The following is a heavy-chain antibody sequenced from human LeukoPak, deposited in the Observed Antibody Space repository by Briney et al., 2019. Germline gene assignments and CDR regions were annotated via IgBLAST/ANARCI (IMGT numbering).Heavy chain of an antibody. CDR3: ASGNYYDILTGYPPTPWYYGMDV. V-gene: IGHV4-59*08. Sequence: PSETLSLTCTVSGGSISSYYWSWIRQPPGKGLEWIGYIYYSGSTNYNPSLKSRVTISVDTSKNQFSLKLSSVTAADTAVYYCASGNYYDILTGYPPTPWYYGMDVWGQGTTVTVSS. J-gene: IGHJ6*02. CDR1: GGSISSYY. CDR2: IYYSGST. D-gene: IGHD3-9*01.